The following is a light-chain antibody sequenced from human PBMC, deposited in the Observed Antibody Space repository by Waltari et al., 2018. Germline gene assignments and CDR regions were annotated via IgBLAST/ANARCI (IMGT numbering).Light chain of an antibody. CDR2: EVS. Sequence: QSALTQPASVSGSPGQSITLSCSGTDSDVGAYDFFSWYQQHPGKAPHLIIYEVSNRPSGISNRFSASQSGNPASLTISGLQAEDEADYYCSSYTTSSAPGVFGTGTRVTVL. CDR3: SSYTTSSAPGV. J-gene: IGLJ1*01. CDR1: DSDVGAYDF. V-gene: IGLV2-14*01.